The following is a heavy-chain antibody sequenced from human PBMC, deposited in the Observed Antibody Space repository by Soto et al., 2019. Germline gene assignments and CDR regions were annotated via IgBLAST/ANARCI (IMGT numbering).Heavy chain of an antibody. CDR2: MNPNRGNT. CDR3: ARVKTAAYSRRVELRVSSRGVNWFDP. Sequence: QVQLVQSGAEVKKPGASVKVSCKASGYTFTSYDINWVRQATGQGLEWMGWMNPNRGNTGYAQKFQGRVTMTTNNSTSTAYMELSSLRSEDTAVYYCARVKTAAYSRRVELRVSSRGVNWFDPWGQGTLVTVSS. D-gene: IGHD1-7*01. V-gene: IGHV1-8*01. J-gene: IGHJ5*02. CDR1: GYTFTSYD.